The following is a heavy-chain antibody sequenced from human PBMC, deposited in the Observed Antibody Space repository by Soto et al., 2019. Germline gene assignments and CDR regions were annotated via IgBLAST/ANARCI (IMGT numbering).Heavy chain of an antibody. CDR3: ARNTYCGGDCVWYFDL. CDR1: GFTVSSNY. D-gene: IGHD2-21*02. CDR2: IYTSDST. V-gene: IGHV3-66*01. J-gene: IGHJ2*01. Sequence: EVPVVESGGGLVQPGGSLRLSCAASGFTVSSNYMSWVRQAPGKGLEWVSVIYTSDSTYYADSVKDRFTISRDNSKNTLYLQMNSLRAEDTAVYYCARNTYCGGDCVWYFDLWGRGTLVTVSS.